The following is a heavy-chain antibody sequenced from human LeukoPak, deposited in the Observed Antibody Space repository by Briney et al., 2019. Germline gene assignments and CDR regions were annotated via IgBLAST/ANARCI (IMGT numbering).Heavy chain of an antibody. V-gene: IGHV1-69*05. D-gene: IGHD3-9*01. CDR1: GGTFSSYA. Sequence: GASVKVSCKASGGTFSSYAISWVRQAPGQGLEWMGGIIPIFGTANYAQKFQGRVTITTDESTSTAYMELSSLRSEDTAVYYCARSPTYDILTGYLYRPTNLYFDYWGQGTLVTVSS. CDR2: IIPIFGTA. CDR3: ARSPTYDILTGYLYRPTNLYFDY. J-gene: IGHJ4*02.